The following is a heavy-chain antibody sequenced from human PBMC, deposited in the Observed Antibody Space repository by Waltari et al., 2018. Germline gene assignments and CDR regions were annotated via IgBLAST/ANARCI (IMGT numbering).Heavy chain of an antibody. CDR2: ISYSGAT. Sequence: GWMARAPGQGGGWSGTISYSGATYSSPSHKSRVIISSDTTKNQLALTLGSVTAADTALYYGATYIGASLGTAAFDVWGQGTMVTVSS. V-gene: IGHV4-39*01. D-gene: IGHD5-12*01. CDR3: ATYIGASLGTAAFDV. J-gene: IGHJ3*01.